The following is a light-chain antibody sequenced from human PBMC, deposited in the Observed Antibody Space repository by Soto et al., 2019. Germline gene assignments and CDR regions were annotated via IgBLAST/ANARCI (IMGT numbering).Light chain of an antibody. CDR2: GAS. CDR3: QQYKNWPPIT. V-gene: IGKV3-15*01. CDR1: QSVGSN. J-gene: IGKJ5*01. Sequence: EIVMTQSPATLSVSPGERASLSCRASQSVGSNLAWYQQRPGQAPRLLIYGASTRATGIPARFSGSGSGTEFTLIISSLQSEDFAVYYCQQYKNWPPITFGQGTRRRL.